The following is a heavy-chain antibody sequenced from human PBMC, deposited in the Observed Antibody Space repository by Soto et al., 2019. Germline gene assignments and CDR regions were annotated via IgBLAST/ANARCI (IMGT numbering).Heavy chain of an antibody. CDR1: GFRFEDYA. D-gene: IGHD5-12*01. CDR3: GKAYSGSGGPFDY. J-gene: IGHJ4*02. V-gene: IGHV3-9*01. CDR2: ISWNSGSI. Sequence: TGGSLRLSCAASGFRFEDYAMHWVRQVPGKGLEWVSGISWNSGSIGYADSVKGRFTISRDNAKKSLYLQMNSLRPEDTAFYYCGKAYSGSGGPFDYWGQGILVTVSS.